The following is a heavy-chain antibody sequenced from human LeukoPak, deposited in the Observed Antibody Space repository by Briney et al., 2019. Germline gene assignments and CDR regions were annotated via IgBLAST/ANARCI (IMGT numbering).Heavy chain of an antibody. D-gene: IGHD3-22*01. CDR2: IYYSGST. V-gene: IGHV4-59*01. Sequence: PSETLSLTCTVSGGSISSYYWSWIRQPPGKGLEWIGYIYYSGSTNYNPSLKSRVTISVDTSKNQFSLKLSSVTAADTAVCYCASNYYDSSGCHYYFDYWGQGTLVTVSS. CDR1: GGSISSYY. J-gene: IGHJ4*02. CDR3: ASNYYDSSGCHYYFDY.